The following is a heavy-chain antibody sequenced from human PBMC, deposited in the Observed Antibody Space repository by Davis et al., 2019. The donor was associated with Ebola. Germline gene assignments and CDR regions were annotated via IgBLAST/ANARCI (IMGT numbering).Heavy chain of an antibody. D-gene: IGHD3-16*02. CDR3: ARAQYDYIWGSYRSEIDY. V-gene: IGHV4-34*01. CDR2: INHSGST. J-gene: IGHJ4*02. Sequence: PSETLSLTCAVYGGSFSGYYWSWIRQPPGKGLEWIGEINHSGSTNYNPSLKSRVTISVDTSKNQFSLKLSSVTAADTAVYYCARAQYDYIWGSYRSEIDYWGQGTLVTVSS. CDR1: GGSFSGYY.